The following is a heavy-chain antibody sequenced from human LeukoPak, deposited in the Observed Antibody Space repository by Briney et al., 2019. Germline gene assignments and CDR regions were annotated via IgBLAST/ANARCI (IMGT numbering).Heavy chain of an antibody. CDR3: AKGITYSSGWDY. J-gene: IGHJ4*02. D-gene: IGHD6-19*01. CDR1: GFTFSIYA. CDR2: ISGSGGST. Sequence: GVSLRLSCAASGFTFSIYAMSWARQAPGKGLEWVLVISGSGGSTYYADCVKGRFTISREHSKNTLYLKMNSPRAGETAVYYCAKGITYSSGWDYRGQGTPVTVSS. V-gene: IGHV3-23*01.